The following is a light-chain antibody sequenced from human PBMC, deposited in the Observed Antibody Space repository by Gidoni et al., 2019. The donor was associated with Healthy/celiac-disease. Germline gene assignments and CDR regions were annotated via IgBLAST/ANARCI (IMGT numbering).Light chain of an antibody. V-gene: IGKV1-39*01. J-gene: IGKJ1*01. CDR2: AAS. Sequence: DIQMTQSPSSLSASVGDRVTITCRASQSISSYLNWYQQKPGKAPKLLSSAASSLHSGVPSRFSGSGSGTDFTLTSSSLQPEDFATYYCQQSYSTPAFGQGTKVEIK. CDR3: QQSYSTPA. CDR1: QSISSY.